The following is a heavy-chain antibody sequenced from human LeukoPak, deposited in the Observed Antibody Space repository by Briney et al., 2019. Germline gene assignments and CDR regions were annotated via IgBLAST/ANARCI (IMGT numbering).Heavy chain of an antibody. V-gene: IGHV1-46*01. CDR1: GYTFTSYY. J-gene: IGHJ4*02. Sequence: ASVTVSCKTSGYTFTSYYMHWVRQAPGQGLEWMGIINPSGGSTSYAQKFQGRVTMTRDTSTSTIYMELSSLRSEDTAVYYCARSLTGYYDSSGFWGQGTLVTVSS. D-gene: IGHD3-22*01. CDR3: ARSLTGYYDSSGF. CDR2: INPSGGST.